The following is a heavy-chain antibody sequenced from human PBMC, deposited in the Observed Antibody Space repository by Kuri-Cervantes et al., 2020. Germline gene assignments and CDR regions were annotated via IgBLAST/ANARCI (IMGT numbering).Heavy chain of an antibody. CDR2: ISNDGNNK. CDR1: GFTFSKYG. CDR3: ARALYSYGHSGFDY. V-gene: IGHV3-30*03. J-gene: IGHJ4*02. D-gene: IGHD5-18*01. Sequence: GESMKISCAASGFTFSKYGMHWVRQPPGKGLEWGEVISNDGNNKFDANSVKGRFTISRDNSKNTLYVQVNSMTAEDTAVYYCARALYSYGHSGFDYWGQGTLVTVSS.